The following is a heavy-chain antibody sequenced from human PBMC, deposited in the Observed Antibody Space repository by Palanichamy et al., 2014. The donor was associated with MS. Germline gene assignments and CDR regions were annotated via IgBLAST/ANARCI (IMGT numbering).Heavy chain of an antibody. Sequence: EVQLVESGGGLVXPGGSLRLSCAASGFTFNNYGMHWVRQAPGKGLEWISKISSSGRTIYYADSVKGRSTISRDNARNSLLLQMNSLRDEDTALYYCARDSAVTTLSWFDPWGQGTLVIVSS. D-gene: IGHD4-17*01. CDR3: ARDSAVTTLSWFDP. J-gene: IGHJ5*02. CDR1: GFTFNNYG. CDR2: ISSSGRTI. V-gene: IGHV3-48*02.